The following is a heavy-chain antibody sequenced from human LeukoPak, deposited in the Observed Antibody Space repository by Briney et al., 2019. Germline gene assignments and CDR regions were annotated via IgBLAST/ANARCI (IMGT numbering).Heavy chain of an antibody. CDR3: ARDAGSYSSPWDI. CDR2: ISYDGSNK. J-gene: IGHJ3*02. D-gene: IGHD6-13*01. V-gene: IGHV3-30*03. CDR1: GFTFSSYG. Sequence: QPGRSLRLSCAASGFTFSSYGMHWVRQAPGKGLEWVAVISYDGSNKYYADSVKGRFTISRDNSKNTLYLQMNSLRAEDTAVYYCARDAGSYSSPWDIWGQGTMVTVSS.